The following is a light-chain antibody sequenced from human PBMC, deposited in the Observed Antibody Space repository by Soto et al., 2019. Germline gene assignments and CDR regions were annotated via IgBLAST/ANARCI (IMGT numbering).Light chain of an antibody. J-gene: IGLJ3*02. CDR3: QTWDTGIDRM. CDR1: SSNIGAGYD. CDR2: GNS. V-gene: IGLV1-40*01. Sequence: QSVLTQPPSVSGAPGQRVTISCTGSSSNIGAGYDVHWYQQLPGTAPKLLIYGNSNRPSGVPDRFSGSKSGTSASLAITGLQAEDEADYYCQTWDTGIDRMFGGGTKVTVL.